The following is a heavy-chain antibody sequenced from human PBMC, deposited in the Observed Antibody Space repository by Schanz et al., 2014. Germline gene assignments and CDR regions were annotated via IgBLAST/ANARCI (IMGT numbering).Heavy chain of an antibody. CDR3: AKDMNREATAPES. Sequence: VHLVESGGGLVQPGGSLRLSCAASGITFSRHAMSWVRQAPGKGLEWVAFTRPDGSNKYYADSVKGRFTISRDNSKNTVYLHMNSLRDEDTAVYYCAKDMNREATAPESWGQGTLVVVSS. J-gene: IGHJ5*02. CDR2: TRPDGSNK. CDR1: GITFSRHA. V-gene: IGHV3-30*02. D-gene: IGHD5-12*01.